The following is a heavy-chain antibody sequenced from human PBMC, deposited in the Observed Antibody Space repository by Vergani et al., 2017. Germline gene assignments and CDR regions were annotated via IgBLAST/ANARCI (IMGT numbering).Heavy chain of an antibody. D-gene: IGHD5-18*01. V-gene: IGHV1-2*02. CDR3: ARRGYSYGYEDYGMDF. J-gene: IGHJ6*02. CDR1: GYTFTGYY. Sequence: QVQLVQSGAEVKKPGASVKVSCKASGYTFTGYYMHWVRQAPGQGLEWMGWINPNSGGTNYAQKFQGRVTMTRDTSISTAYMELSRLSSDDTAVYYCARRGYSYGYEDYGMDFWGQGTTVTVSS. CDR2: INPNSGGT.